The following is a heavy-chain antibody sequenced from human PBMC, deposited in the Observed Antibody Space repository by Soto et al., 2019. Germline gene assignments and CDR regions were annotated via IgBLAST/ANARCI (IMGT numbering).Heavy chain of an antibody. D-gene: IGHD1-1*01. CDR1: GYTFTTHA. J-gene: IGHJ6*02. V-gene: IGHV1-3*01. CDR3: ARGKGMEENYYYYGLDI. CDR2: INGGTGQT. Sequence: ASVKVSCKASGYTFTTHAMHWVRQAPGQSLEWMGWINGGTGQTKHSQRFQGRVNITRDTSASTAYMELSSLRSQDTAVYYCARGKGMEENYYYYGLDIWGQGTTVTVSS.